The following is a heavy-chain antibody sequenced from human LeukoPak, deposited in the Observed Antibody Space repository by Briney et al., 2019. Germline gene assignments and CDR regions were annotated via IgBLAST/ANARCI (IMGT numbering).Heavy chain of an antibody. J-gene: IGHJ4*02. CDR2: INPNSGGT. Sequence: ASVKVSCKASGYTFIGYYMHWVRQAPGQGLEWMGWINPNSGGTNYAQRFQGRVTMTRDTSISTVYMELSRLRSDDTAVYYCARAPDIVVVVAAGYDYWGQGTLVTVSS. D-gene: IGHD2-15*01. CDR3: ARAPDIVVVVAAGYDY. CDR1: GYTFIGYY. V-gene: IGHV1-2*02.